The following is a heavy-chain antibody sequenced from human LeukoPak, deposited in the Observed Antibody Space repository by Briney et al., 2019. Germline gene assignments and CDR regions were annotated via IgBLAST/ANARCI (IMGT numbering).Heavy chain of an antibody. CDR1: GFTLSNYA. J-gene: IGHJ4*02. V-gene: IGHV3-48*04. CDR2: ITSSSSSM. D-gene: IGHD4-17*01. CDR3: ARVIGSYGDSAY. Sequence: GGSLRLSCVASGFTLSNYAMSWVRQAPGKGLEWISYITSSSSSMYYADSVKGRFTISRDNAKNSLYLQMNSLRAEDTAVYYCARVIGSYGDSAYWGQGTLVTVSS.